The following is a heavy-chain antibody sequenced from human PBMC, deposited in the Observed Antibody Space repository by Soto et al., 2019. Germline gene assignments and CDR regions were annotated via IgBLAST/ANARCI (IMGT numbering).Heavy chain of an antibody. CDR3: ARDFYRFNSGYGFSMDV. CDR2: ISYDGSNK. Sequence: QVQLVESGGGVVQPGRSLRLSCAASGFTFSSYAMHWVRQAPGKGLEWVAVISYDGSNKYYADSVKGRFTISRHNSKNPLYLQSHSLRAEDTAVYYCARDFYRFNSGYGFSMDVLGQGTTVTVSS. CDR1: GFTFSSYA. V-gene: IGHV3-30-3*01. J-gene: IGHJ6*02. D-gene: IGHD5-12*01.